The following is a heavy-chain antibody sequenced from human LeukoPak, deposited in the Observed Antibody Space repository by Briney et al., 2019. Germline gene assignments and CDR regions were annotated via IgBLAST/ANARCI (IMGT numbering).Heavy chain of an antibody. Sequence: SETLSPTCAVSGGSISSGGYSWRWIRQPPGKGLEWIGYIYHSGSTYYNPSLKSRVTISVDRSKNQFSLKLSSVTAADTAVYYCATSGDILTGYYRDWGQGTLVTVSS. CDR1: GGSISSGGYS. CDR3: ATSGDILTGYYRD. D-gene: IGHD3-9*01. CDR2: IYHSGST. V-gene: IGHV4-30-2*01. J-gene: IGHJ4*02.